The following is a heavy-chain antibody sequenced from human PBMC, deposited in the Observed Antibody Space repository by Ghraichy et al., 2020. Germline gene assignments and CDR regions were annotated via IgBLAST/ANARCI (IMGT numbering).Heavy chain of an antibody. V-gene: IGHV3-23*01. D-gene: IGHD3-9*01. CDR1: GFTFSSYA. J-gene: IGHJ2*01. CDR2: ISGSGGST. Sequence: SCAASGFTFSSYAMSWVRQAPGKGLEWVSAISGSGGSTYYADSVKGRFTISRDNSKNTLYLQMNSLRAEDTAVYYCAKLKARYYDILTGHHWYFDLWGRGTLVTVSS. CDR3: AKLKARYYDILTGHHWYFDL.